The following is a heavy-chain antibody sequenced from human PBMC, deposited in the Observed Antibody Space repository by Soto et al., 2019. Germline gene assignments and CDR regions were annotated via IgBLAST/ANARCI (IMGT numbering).Heavy chain of an antibody. Sequence: PGGSLRLSCAASGFTFSSYAMSWVRQAPGKGLEWVSAISGSGGSTHYADSVKGRFTISRDNSKNTLYLQMNSLRAEDTAVYYCAKPGEDGSGWLLVPYWGQGTLVTVSS. D-gene: IGHD6-19*01. J-gene: IGHJ4*02. CDR2: ISGSGGST. CDR3: AKPGEDGSGWLLVPY. V-gene: IGHV3-23*01. CDR1: GFTFSSYA.